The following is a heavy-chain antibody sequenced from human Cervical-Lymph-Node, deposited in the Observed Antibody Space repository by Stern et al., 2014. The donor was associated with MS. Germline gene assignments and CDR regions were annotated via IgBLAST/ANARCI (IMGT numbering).Heavy chain of an antibody. V-gene: IGHV4-59*08. J-gene: IGHJ4*02. CDR2: ISHSGDT. CDR1: GGSISSRY. Sequence: VQLVESGPGLVKPSETLSLTCAVSGGSISSRYWGWIRQPPGKGLEWIGLISHSGDTKYNPSLKIRVTISLDQSKNQLYLKLDSVTAADTAVYYCARLSTAVDFWGQGTLVTVSS. CDR3: ARLSTAVDF.